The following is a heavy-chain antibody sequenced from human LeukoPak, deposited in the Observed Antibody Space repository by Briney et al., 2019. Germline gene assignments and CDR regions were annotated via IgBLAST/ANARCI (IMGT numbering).Heavy chain of an antibody. V-gene: IGHV1-46*02. CDR2: ITPVGGGT. J-gene: IGHJ4*02. CDR3: ARGNLGRTGTQHYFDS. CDR1: GYRFNRYY. D-gene: IGHD1-14*01. Sequence: GASVKLSCKASGYRFNRYYMHWVRQAPGQGLEWMGIITPVGGGTNYAQKFQGRVTMTRDTSTSTVYMDLGSLRPEDTAVYYCARGNLGRTGTQHYFDSWGQGALVTVSS.